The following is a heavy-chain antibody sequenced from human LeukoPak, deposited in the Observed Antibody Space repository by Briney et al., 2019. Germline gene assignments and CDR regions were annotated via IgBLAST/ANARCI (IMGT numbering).Heavy chain of an antibody. V-gene: IGHV3-7*01. D-gene: IGHD6-13*01. CDR1: GFTFSNYW. CDR2: IKEDGSEK. CDR3: ARPLYSSSWYGNFDC. Sequence: GGSLRLSCGASGFTFSNYWMSWVRQAPGKGLEWVANIKEDGSEKYYVDSVKGRFTISRDNAKNSLYLLMNSLRAEDTAVYYCARPLYSSSWYGNFDCWGQGTLVTVSS. J-gene: IGHJ4*02.